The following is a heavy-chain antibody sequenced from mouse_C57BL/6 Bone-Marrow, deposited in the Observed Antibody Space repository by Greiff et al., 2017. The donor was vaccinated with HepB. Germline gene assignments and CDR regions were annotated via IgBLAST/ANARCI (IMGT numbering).Heavy chain of an antibody. CDR2: INPNNGGT. Sequence: EVQLQQSGPELVKPGASVKISCKASGYTVTDYYMNWVKQSHGKSLEWIGDINPNNGGTSYNQKFKGKATLTVDKSSSTAYMELRSLTSEDSAVYYCARGYPYYAMDYWGQGTSVTVSS. V-gene: IGHV1-26*01. J-gene: IGHJ4*01. CDR1: GYTVTDYY. D-gene: IGHD5-1-1*01. CDR3: ARGYPYYAMDY.